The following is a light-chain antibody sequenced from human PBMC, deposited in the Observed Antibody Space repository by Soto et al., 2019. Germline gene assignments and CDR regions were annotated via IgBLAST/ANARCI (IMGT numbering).Light chain of an antibody. CDR2: SAS. Sequence: EIVMTQSPVTLSVSPGERATLSCTASQSVNNNVAWYQQKPGHTPRLLIYSASIGATGTPARFSGSGSGSDFTLTISSLRPDDFATYYCQQLNTYPPTFGQGTKVDIK. CDR1: QSVNNN. V-gene: IGKV3-15*01. J-gene: IGKJ1*01. CDR3: QQLNTYPPT.